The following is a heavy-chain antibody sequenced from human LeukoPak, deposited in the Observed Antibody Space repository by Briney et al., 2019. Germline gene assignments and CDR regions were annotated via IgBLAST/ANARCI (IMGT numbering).Heavy chain of an antibody. CDR3: TTDRLRYFDWLLYYFDY. CDR2: IKSKTDGGTT. CDR1: GFTFSNAW. D-gene: IGHD3-9*01. Sequence: GGSLRLSCAAPGFTFSNAWMSWVRQAPGKGLEWVGRIKSKTDGGTTDYAAPVKGRFTISRDDSKNTLYLQMNSLKTEDTAVYYCTTDRLRYFDWLLYYFDYWGQGTLVTVSS. V-gene: IGHV3-15*01. J-gene: IGHJ4*02.